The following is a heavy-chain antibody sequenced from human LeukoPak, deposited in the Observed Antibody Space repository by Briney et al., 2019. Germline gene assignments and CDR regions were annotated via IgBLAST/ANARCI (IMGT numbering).Heavy chain of an antibody. CDR1: GGTFSSYA. CDR2: IIPILGIA. J-gene: IGHJ4*02. CDR3: ARDLDPPGGFDY. Sequence: ASVKVSCKASGGTFSSYAISWVRQAPGQGLEWMGRIIPILGIANYAQKFQGRVTITADKSTSTAYMELSRLRSDDTAVYYCARDLDPPGGFDYWGQGTLVTVSS. V-gene: IGHV1-69*04. D-gene: IGHD3-16*01.